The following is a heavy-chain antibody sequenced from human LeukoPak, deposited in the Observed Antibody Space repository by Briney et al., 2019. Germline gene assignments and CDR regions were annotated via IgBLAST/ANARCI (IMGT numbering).Heavy chain of an antibody. V-gene: IGHV1-69*13. CDR2: IIPIFGTA. CDR1: GGTFSSYA. D-gene: IGHD1-14*01. Sequence: GASVKVSCKASGGTFSSYAISWVRQAPGQGLEWMGGIIPIFGTANYAQKFQGRVTITADESTSTAYMELSSLRSGDTAVYYCARNTWGPRNYAMDVWGKGTTVTVSS. J-gene: IGHJ6*03. CDR3: ARNTWGPRNYAMDV.